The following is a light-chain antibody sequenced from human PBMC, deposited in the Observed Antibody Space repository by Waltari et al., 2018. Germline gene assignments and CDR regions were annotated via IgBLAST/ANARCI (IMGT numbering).Light chain of an antibody. Sequence: EIVMTQSPATLSVSPGGRATLSCRASHSVGTNLAWYQQKPGQAPRLLIYDASTRATGIPARFSGSGSGTEFTLTVGSLQSEDFALYYCQQYNNWFTFGPGTKVDIK. CDR2: DAS. CDR3: QQYNNWFT. J-gene: IGKJ3*01. V-gene: IGKV3-15*01. CDR1: HSVGTN.